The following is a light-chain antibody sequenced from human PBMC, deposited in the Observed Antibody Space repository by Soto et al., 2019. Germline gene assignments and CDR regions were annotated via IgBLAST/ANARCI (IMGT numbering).Light chain of an antibody. Sequence: DLQMTQSPSSLSASVGDRVTITCRASQTITTYLNWYQQKPGKAPQLLIYGAPSLQSGVPSRFTGSGSGTDFTLTISSLQPEDFATYHCQQSHSTPWTFGQGTKVEIK. V-gene: IGKV1-39*01. CDR3: QQSHSTPWT. J-gene: IGKJ1*01. CDR1: QTITTY. CDR2: GAP.